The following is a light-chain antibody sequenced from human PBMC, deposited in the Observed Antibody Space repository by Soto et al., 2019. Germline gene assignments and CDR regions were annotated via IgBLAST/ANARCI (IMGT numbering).Light chain of an antibody. J-gene: IGKJ1*01. V-gene: IGKV3-15*01. CDR2: GAS. CDR3: QQYNNWPQT. CDR1: ESVSRN. Sequence: EVVMTQSPATLSVSPGGRATLSCRASESVSRNLAWYQQKPGQAPRLLIYGASTRATGIPARFSGSGSGTEFTLTISSLQSEDFAVYYCQQYNNWPQTFGQGTKVE.